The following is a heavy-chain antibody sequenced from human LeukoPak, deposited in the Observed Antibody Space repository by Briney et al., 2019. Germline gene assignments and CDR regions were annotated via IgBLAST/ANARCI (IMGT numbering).Heavy chain of an antibody. CDR3: AANRYYFDY. J-gene: IGHJ4*02. V-gene: IGHV4-39*07. CDR1: GGSISSSSYY. Sequence: PSETLSLTCTVSGGSISSSSYYWGWIRQPPGKGLEWIGSIYYSGSTYYNPSLKSRVTISVDTSKNQFSLKLSSVTAADTVVYYCAANRYYFDYWGQGTLVTVSS. CDR2: IYYSGST.